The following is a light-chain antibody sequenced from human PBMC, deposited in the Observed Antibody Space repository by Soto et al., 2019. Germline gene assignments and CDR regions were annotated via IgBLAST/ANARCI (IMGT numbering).Light chain of an antibody. J-gene: IGKJ1*01. Sequence: ETVLTQSPGTLSLSPGERATLSCRASQTIRRNYLAWYRQTPGQAPRLLIYGASNRATGIADRVSGSGSGTDFTLIISRLEPEDFALYYCQQYGSSPWTVGQGTKVEIK. V-gene: IGKV3-20*01. CDR1: QTIRRNY. CDR3: QQYGSSPWT. CDR2: GAS.